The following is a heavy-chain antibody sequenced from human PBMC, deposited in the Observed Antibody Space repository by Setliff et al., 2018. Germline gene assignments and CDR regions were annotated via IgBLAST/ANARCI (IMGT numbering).Heavy chain of an antibody. CDR2: IHYSGSS. CDR1: GDSMRTNY. V-gene: IGHV4-59*08. J-gene: IGHJ4*02. Sequence: KASETLSLTCTVSGDSMRTNYWTWIRQSPGKGLEWIGYIHYSGSSTYNPSLKSRVTISVDTSKNQFSLTLSSVTAADTAVYYCARLPNYVWESPVDYWGQGTLVTVSS. D-gene: IGHD3-16*01. CDR3: ARLPNYVWESPVDY.